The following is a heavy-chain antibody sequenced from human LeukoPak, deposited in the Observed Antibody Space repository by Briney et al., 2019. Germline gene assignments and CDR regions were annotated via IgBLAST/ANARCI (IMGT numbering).Heavy chain of an antibody. Sequence: QPGGSLRLSCAASGFTFSGYWMHWVRQAPGKGLVWTSRINSDGSSTSYADSVKGRFTISRDSAKNTLYLQMNSLRAEDTAVYYCVRDGYSYGFMLAFDIWGLGTRVTVSS. D-gene: IGHD5-18*01. CDR3: VRDGYSYGFMLAFDI. J-gene: IGHJ3*02. CDR1: GFTFSGYW. V-gene: IGHV3-74*01. CDR2: INSDGSST.